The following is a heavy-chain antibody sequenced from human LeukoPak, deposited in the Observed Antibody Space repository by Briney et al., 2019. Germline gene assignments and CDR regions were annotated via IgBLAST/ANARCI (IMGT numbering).Heavy chain of an antibody. V-gene: IGHV3-23*01. D-gene: IGHD3-10*01. CDR2: ISGSGGST. Sequence: GGSLRLSCAASGFTFSSYAMSWVRQAPGKGLEWASAISGSGGSTYYADSVKGRFTISRDNSKNTLYLQMNSLRAEDTAVYYCAKDRVKLWFGEILNYWGQGTLVTVSS. J-gene: IGHJ4*02. CDR1: GFTFSSYA. CDR3: AKDRVKLWFGEILNY.